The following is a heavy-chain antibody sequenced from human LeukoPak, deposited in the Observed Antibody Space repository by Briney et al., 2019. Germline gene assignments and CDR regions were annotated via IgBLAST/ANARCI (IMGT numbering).Heavy chain of an antibody. CDR1: GFTFSSYS. J-gene: IGHJ5*02. Sequence: GGSLRLSCAASGFTFSSYSMTWVRQAPGKGLEWVSSISSSSSYIYYADSVKGRFTIPRDNAKNSLYLQMNSLRAEDTAVYYCARVGGIMGNWFDPWGQGTLVTVSS. D-gene: IGHD2-8*01. V-gene: IGHV3-21*01. CDR3: ARVGGIMGNWFDP. CDR2: ISSSSSYI.